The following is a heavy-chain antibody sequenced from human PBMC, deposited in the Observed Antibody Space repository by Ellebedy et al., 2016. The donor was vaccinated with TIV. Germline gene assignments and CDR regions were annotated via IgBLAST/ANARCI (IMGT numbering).Heavy chain of an antibody. CDR2: IYHSGST. CDR3: ARDPRTGTTYNWFDP. D-gene: IGHD1-7*01. J-gene: IGHJ5*02. V-gene: IGHV4-38-2*02. CDR1: GYSISSGYY. Sequence: GSLRLXXTVSGYSISSGYYWGWIRQPPGKGLEWIGSIYHSGSTYYNPSLKSRVTISVDTSKNQFSLKLSSVTAADTAVYYCARDPRTGTTYNWFDPWGQGTLVTVSS.